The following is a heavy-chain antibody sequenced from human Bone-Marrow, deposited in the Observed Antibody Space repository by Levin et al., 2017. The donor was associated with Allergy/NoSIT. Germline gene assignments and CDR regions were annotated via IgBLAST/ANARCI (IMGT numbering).Heavy chain of an antibody. Sequence: SVKVSCKASGGTFNTYAITWVRQAPGQGLEWMGGIIPITRTPTYAQGLQGRVTITADESTSTVYMELTSLRSEDTAVYYCGRGPERATIRGWFDPWGQGTLVPVSS. D-gene: IGHD5-12*01. CDR3: GRGPERATIRGWFDP. CDR1: GGTFNTYA. V-gene: IGHV1-69*13. CDR2: IIPITRTP. J-gene: IGHJ5*02.